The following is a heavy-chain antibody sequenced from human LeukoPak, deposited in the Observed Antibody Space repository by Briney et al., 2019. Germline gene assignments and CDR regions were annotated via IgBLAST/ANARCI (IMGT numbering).Heavy chain of an antibody. D-gene: IGHD3-22*01. J-gene: IGHJ4*02. CDR3: ARNPHYYDSSGYPFFDY. V-gene: IGHV3-11*04. CDR2: ISSSGSTI. Sequence: GGSLRLSCAASGFTFSDYYMSWIRQAPGKGLEWVSYISSSGSTIYYADSVKGRFTISRDNAKNSLYLQMNSLRAEDTAVYYCARNPHYYDSSGYPFFDYWGQGTLVTVSS. CDR1: GFTFSDYY.